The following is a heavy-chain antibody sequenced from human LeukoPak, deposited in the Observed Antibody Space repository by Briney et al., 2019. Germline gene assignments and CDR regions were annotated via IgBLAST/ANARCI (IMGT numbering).Heavy chain of an antibody. Sequence: SETLSLTCAVSGYSISSGYYWGWIRRPPGKGLEWIGSIYHSGSTYYNPSLESRVTISVDTSKNQFSLKLSSVTAADTAVYYCAGQVGIVVVITTGGAFDIWGQGTMVTVSS. D-gene: IGHD3-22*01. V-gene: IGHV4-38-2*01. CDR3: AGQVGIVVVITTGGAFDI. J-gene: IGHJ3*02. CDR1: GYSISSGYY. CDR2: IYHSGST.